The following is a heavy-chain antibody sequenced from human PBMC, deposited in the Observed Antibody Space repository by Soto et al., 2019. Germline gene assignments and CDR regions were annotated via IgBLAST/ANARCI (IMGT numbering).Heavy chain of an antibody. CDR1: GFTFSSYA. Sequence: GGSLRLSCAASGFTFSSYAMSWVRQAPGKGLEWVSAISGSGGSTYYADSVKGRFTISRDNSKNTLYLQMNSLRAEDTAVYYCAKSLRVGATTGYYFDYWGQGTLVTVSS. V-gene: IGHV3-23*01. D-gene: IGHD1-26*01. J-gene: IGHJ4*02. CDR3: AKSLRVGATTGYYFDY. CDR2: ISGSGGST.